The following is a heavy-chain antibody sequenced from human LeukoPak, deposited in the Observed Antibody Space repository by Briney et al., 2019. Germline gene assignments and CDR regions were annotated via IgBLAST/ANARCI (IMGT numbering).Heavy chain of an antibody. Sequence: GGSLRLSCAASGFTFSSYAMSWVRQAPGKGLEWVSAISGSGGSTYYADSVKGRFTISRDNSKNTLYLQMNSLRAEDTAVYYCAKNPENYDILTGPGNYYYYYMDVWGKGTTVTVSS. J-gene: IGHJ6*03. CDR3: AKNPENYDILTGPGNYYYYYMDV. V-gene: IGHV3-23*01. CDR2: ISGSGGST. D-gene: IGHD3-9*01. CDR1: GFTFSSYA.